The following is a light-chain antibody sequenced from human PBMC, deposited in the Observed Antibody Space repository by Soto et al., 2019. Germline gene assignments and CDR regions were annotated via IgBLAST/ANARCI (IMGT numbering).Light chain of an antibody. CDR2: KAS. J-gene: IGKJ1*01. CDR1: QSISSW. V-gene: IGKV1-5*03. Sequence: DIQMTQSPSTLSASVGDRVTITCRASQSISSWLAWYQQKPGKAPKLLIYKASSLESGVPSRFSGSGSGTEFTLTIIRLQPDDFATYYSQLWETFGQGTKVEIK. CDR3: QLWET.